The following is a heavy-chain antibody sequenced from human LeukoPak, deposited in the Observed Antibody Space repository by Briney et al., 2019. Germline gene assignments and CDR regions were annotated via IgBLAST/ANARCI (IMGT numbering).Heavy chain of an antibody. CDR2: IYNSGAT. J-gene: IGHJ4*02. D-gene: IGHD3-16*01. Sequence: PSETLSLTCTISGGSISSFYWSWIRQPPGKRLEWIGYIYNSGATTYNPSLKSRVTMSVDTSKNQFSLKLNSVTAADTAVYFCARDIGGSYEHWGQGILVTVSS. CDR3: ARDIGGSYEH. V-gene: IGHV4-4*08. CDR1: GGSISSFY.